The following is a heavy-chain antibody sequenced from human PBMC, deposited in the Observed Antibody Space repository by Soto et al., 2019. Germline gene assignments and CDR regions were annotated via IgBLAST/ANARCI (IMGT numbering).Heavy chain of an antibody. J-gene: IGHJ5*02. CDR3: AGERNSGWFDP. V-gene: IGHV3-7*01. CDR2: IKQDGSEK. CDR1: AFSFSIYW. Sequence: PGGSLLLSGAASAFSFSIYWMSEVRQATGKGLDRVANIKQDGSEKYYVDSVKGRFTISRETANKSLYLQMNSLRDEETAVYYCAGERNSGWFDPWGQGTMVTVS. D-gene: IGHD3-10*01.